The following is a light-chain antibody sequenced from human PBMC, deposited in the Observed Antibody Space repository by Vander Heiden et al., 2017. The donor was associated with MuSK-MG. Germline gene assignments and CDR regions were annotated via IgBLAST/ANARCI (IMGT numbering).Light chain of an antibody. CDR3: PQHHTLRT. J-gene: IGKJ1*01. CDR1: QGVSSL. CDR2: GAS. V-gene: IGKV3-15*01. Sequence: LSVFPGERPPPSWRHSQGVSSLFEWYQQKPGQSPRLIIYGASNSDIGIPVSFSDSGCEKEFTLTSSGRQSEDFAVYYGPQHHTLRTFGQGTQVEIK.